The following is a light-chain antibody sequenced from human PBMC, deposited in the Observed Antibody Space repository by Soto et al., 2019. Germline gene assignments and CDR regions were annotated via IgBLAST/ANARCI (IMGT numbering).Light chain of an antibody. Sequence: DIVMTQSPLSLPVTPGEPASISCRSSQSLLHSNGYNYLDWYLQKPGQSPQLLIYLGSNRASGVPDRFSGSGSRTDFTLKISRVEAEDVGVYYCMQALQTPPTFGQVTKVEIK. CDR1: QSLLHSNGYNY. V-gene: IGKV2-28*01. CDR2: LGS. J-gene: IGKJ1*01. CDR3: MQALQTPPT.